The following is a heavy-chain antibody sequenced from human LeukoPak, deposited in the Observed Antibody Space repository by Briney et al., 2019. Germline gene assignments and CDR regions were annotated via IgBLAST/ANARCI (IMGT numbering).Heavy chain of an antibody. V-gene: IGHV3-21*01. Sequence: GGSLRLSCAASGFTFSSYAMSWVRQAPGKGLEWVSSISSSSSCIYYADSVKGRYTISRDNAKNSLYLQMNSLRAEDTAVYYCARYYYDSSGYYYGFDYWGQGTLVTVSS. CDR3: ARYYYDSSGYYYGFDY. J-gene: IGHJ4*02. CDR1: GFTFSSYA. CDR2: ISSSSSCI. D-gene: IGHD3-22*01.